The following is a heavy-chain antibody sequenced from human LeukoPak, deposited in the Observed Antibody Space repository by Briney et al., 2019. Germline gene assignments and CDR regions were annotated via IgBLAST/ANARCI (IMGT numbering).Heavy chain of an antibody. CDR2: ISGSGGSI. CDR1: GFSFRTYD. V-gene: IGHV3-23*01. J-gene: IGHJ5*02. Sequence: GGSLRLSCAASGFSFRTYDLSWVRQAPGKGLEWVSGISGSGGSIKYADSLKGRFTISRDNSKKTLYLQMNSLAAEDTAVYYCAKDQPGAGFALWGQETLVTVAS. D-gene: IGHD1-1*01. CDR3: AKDQPGAGFAL.